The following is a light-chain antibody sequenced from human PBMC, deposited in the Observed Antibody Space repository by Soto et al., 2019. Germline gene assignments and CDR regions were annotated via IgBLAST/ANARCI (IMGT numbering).Light chain of an antibody. Sequence: QSALTQPASVSGSPGQSITISCTGTSSDVGGYNFVSWYLQQPGKVPKLMIYAVSNRPSGFSNRFSGSKSGNTASLTISGLQAEDEADYYCSSYTRSSAPYVFGTGTKVTVL. CDR2: AVS. CDR3: SSYTRSSAPYV. CDR1: SSDVGGYNF. V-gene: IGLV2-14*01. J-gene: IGLJ1*01.